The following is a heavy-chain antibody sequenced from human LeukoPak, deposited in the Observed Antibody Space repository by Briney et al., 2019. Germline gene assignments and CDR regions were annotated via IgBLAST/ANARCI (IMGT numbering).Heavy chain of an antibody. CDR3: ARAAYYYDMYAFDI. CDR2: IYYSGST. CDR1: GGSISSYY. J-gene: IGHJ3*02. D-gene: IGHD3-22*01. Sequence: PSETLSLTCTVSGGSISSYYWSWIRQPPGKGLEWIGYIYYSGSTNYNPSLKSRVTISVDTSKNQSSLKLSSVTAADTAVYYCARAAYYYDMYAFDIWGQGTMVTVSS. V-gene: IGHV4-59*01.